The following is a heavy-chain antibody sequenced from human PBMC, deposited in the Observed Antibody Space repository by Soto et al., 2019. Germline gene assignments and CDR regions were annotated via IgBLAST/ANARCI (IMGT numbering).Heavy chain of an antibody. CDR2: IYYSGST. Sequence: PSETLSLTCAFSGGSIISGGYSWSWIRQPPGKGLEWIGYIYYSGSTNYNPSLKSRVTISVDTSKNQFSLKLSSVTAADTAVYYCARRYGGNFDYWGQGTLVTVSS. J-gene: IGHJ4*02. D-gene: IGHD3-16*01. CDR3: ARRYGGNFDY. CDR1: GGSIISGGYS. V-gene: IGHV4-61*08.